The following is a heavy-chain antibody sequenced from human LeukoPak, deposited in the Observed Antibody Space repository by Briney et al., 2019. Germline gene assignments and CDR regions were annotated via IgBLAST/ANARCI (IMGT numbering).Heavy chain of an antibody. Sequence: GGSLRLSCAASGFTFSDYYMSWIRQAPGKGLEWVSYLSRSGSTIYYADSVKGRFTVSRDNAKNSLYLQMNSLRVEDTALYYCARAQTYGDSRLLLDYWGQGTLVTVSS. D-gene: IGHD4-17*01. CDR3: ARAQTYGDSRLLLDY. J-gene: IGHJ4*02. CDR1: GFTFSDYY. V-gene: IGHV3-11*01. CDR2: LSRSGSTI.